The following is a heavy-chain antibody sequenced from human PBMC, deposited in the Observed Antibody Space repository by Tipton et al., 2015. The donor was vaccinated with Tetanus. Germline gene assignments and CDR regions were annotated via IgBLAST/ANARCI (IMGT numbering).Heavy chain of an antibody. CDR3: ARTPATYASGYYVDY. D-gene: IGHD3-3*01. J-gene: IGHJ4*02. Sequence: SLRLSCAASGFTFSSYSMNWVRQAPGKGLEWVSSISSSSSYIYYADSVKGRFTISRDNAKNSLYLQMNSLRAEDTAVYYCARTPATYASGYYVDYWGQGTLVTVSS. CDR2: ISSSSSYI. CDR1: GFTFSSYS. V-gene: IGHV3-21*01.